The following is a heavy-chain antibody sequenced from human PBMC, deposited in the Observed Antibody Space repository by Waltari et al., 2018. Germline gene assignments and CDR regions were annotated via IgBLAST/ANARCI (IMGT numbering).Heavy chain of an antibody. V-gene: IGHV3-30*01. Sequence: QVQLVESGGGVVQPGRSLRLSCETSGFIFGYYCMHWVRQVPGKGLEWVAVISDDGGNEYQAESEKGRFTVPGDNHKHSLYMQRNGLSPEETADYYCAGAVGWEMPAKMSNGMDVWGHGTQVTVSS. CDR2: ISDDGGNE. CDR1: GFIFGYYC. J-gene: IGHJ6*02. D-gene: IGHD1-26*01. CDR3: AGAVGWEMPAKMSNGMDV.